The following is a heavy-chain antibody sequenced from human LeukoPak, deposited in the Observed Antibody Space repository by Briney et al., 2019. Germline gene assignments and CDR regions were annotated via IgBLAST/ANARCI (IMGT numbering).Heavy chain of an antibody. CDR3: ARAKLVPVYYGMDV. V-gene: IGHV3-48*01. CDR1: GFTFRSDS. D-gene: IGHD6-13*01. Sequence: GGSLRLSCAASGFTFRSDSLNWVGQAPGKGREGVSYVSSSSSTIYYADSVKGRFTISRDNAKNSLHLQMNSLRVEDAAVYYCARAKLVPVYYGMDVWGQGTTVPVSS. CDR2: VSSSSSTI. J-gene: IGHJ6*02.